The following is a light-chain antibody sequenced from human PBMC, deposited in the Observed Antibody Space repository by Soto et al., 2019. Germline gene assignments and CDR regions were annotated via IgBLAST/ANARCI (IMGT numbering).Light chain of an antibody. CDR2: EVS. V-gene: IGLV2-14*01. CDR3: SSYTSSSTRV. CDR1: SSDVGGYNS. Sequence: SVLTQPASVSGSPGQSITISCSGTSSDVGGYNSVSWYQQHPGKAPKLMVYEVSNRPSGVSSRFSGSKSGNTASLTISGLQAEDEADYYCSSYTSSSTRVFGGGTQLTVL. J-gene: IGLJ3*02.